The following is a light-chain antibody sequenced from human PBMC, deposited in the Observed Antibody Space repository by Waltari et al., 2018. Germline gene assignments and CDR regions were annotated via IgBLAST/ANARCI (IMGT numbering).Light chain of an antibody. CDR1: QSLLLTNGYNS. CDR2: LAS. V-gene: IGKV2-28*01. CDR3: MQALETPLT. J-gene: IGKJ4*01. Sequence: EIVMTQSPLSLSVTPGEPASISCRSSQSLLLTNGYNSLDWFLQKPGQSPQLLISLASNRASGVPDRFSGSGSGTDFTLKISRVEAEDVGVYYCMQALETPLTFGGGTKVEIK.